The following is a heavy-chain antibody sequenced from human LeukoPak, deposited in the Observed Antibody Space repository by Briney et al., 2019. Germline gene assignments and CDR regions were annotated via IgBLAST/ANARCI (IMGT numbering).Heavy chain of an antibody. CDR1: GYSISSGYY. Sequence: SETLSLTCPVSGYSISSGYYWGWIRQPPRKGLEWIGSIYHSGSTYYNPSLKSRVTISVDTPKNQFSLKLSSVTAAETAVYYCAREGRYRYGYNEYHLYMDIWGKGTTVAVSS. V-gene: IGHV4-38-2*02. CDR2: IYHSGST. D-gene: IGHD5-18*01. CDR3: AREGRYRYGYNEYHLYMDI. J-gene: IGHJ6*03.